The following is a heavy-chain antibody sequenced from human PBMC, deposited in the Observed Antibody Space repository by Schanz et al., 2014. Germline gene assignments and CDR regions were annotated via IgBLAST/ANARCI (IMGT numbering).Heavy chain of an antibody. CDR2: IYYSGSG. Sequence: QVQLQESGPGLLKPSETLSLTCTVSGGSIRSYFWSWIRQPPGKGLEWIGYIYYSGSGDYNPSLKTRVAISVDKSKNHFSLKVRSVTAADTAVYYCARDSLRGATGGYGMDVWGQGTTVTVSS. CDR3: ARDSLRGATGGYGMDV. J-gene: IGHJ6*02. D-gene: IGHD2-8*02. V-gene: IGHV4-59*12. CDR1: GGSIRSYF.